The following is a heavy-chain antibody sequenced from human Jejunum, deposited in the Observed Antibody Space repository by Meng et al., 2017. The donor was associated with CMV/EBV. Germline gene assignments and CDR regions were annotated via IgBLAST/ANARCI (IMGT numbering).Heavy chain of an antibody. D-gene: IGHD3-10*01. CDR3: ARASYGSGSPLGESWFDP. Sequence: VPLQESGPGLVKPSQTLSLTCTVSGGSISSGGYYWSWIRQHPGKGLEWIGYIHSSGSTYYNPSLRSRLTISVDTSKNQFSLKLGSVTAADTAVYYCARASYGSGSPLGESWFDPWGQGTLVTVSS. CDR2: IHSSGST. V-gene: IGHV4-31*03. CDR1: GGSISSGGYY. J-gene: IGHJ5*02.